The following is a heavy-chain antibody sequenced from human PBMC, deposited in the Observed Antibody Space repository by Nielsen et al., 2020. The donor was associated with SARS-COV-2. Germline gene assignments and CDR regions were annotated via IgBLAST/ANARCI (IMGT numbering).Heavy chain of an antibody. Sequence: GGSLRLSCAASGFTFSSYAMSWVRQAPGKGLEWVAVISYDGSNKYYADSVKGRFTISRDNSKNTLYLQMNSLRAEDTAVYYCARDMIAVAGNYFQHWGQGTLVTVSS. V-gene: IGHV3-30-3*01. CDR1: GFTFSSYA. CDR3: ARDMIAVAGNYFQH. J-gene: IGHJ1*01. D-gene: IGHD6-19*01. CDR2: ISYDGSNK.